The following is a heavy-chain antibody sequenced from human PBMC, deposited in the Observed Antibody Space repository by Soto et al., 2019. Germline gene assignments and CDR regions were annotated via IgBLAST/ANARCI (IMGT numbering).Heavy chain of an antibody. J-gene: IGHJ5*02. CDR2: ISTSGTT. V-gene: IGHV4-4*07. Sequence: KTSETLSLTCSVSGASISSYFWTWIRQPAGKGLDWIGRISTSGTTNYNPSLKSRVTMSVDTSKNSFSLNLSSVTAADTAVYYCAREAGPDRWFDPWGQGTLVTVSS. CDR3: AREAGPDRWFDP. D-gene: IGHD6-19*01. CDR1: GASISSYF.